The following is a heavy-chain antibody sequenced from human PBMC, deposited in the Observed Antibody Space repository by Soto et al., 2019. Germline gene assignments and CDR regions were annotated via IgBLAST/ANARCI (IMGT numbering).Heavy chain of an antibody. CDR3: ARGLRTLSPLDY. Sequence: QVQLQESGPGLVKPSGTLSLTCAVSGGSISSSNWWSWVRQPPGKGLEWIGEIYHSGSTNYNPSLKSRVTMPVDKCTNQFSLKLSSVTAADTTVYYCARGLRTLSPLDYWGQGTLVTVSS. J-gene: IGHJ4*02. D-gene: IGHD3-16*02. V-gene: IGHV4-4*02. CDR1: GGSISSSNW. CDR2: IYHSGST.